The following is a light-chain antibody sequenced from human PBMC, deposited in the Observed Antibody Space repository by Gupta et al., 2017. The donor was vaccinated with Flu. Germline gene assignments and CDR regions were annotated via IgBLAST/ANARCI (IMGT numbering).Light chain of an antibody. V-gene: IGLV1-44*01. Sequence: QSVLTQPPSASGTPGQSVTISCSGSSSNIGSNTVNWYQQLPGTAPRLLIYSNNQRPSGVPDRFSGSKSGTSGSLAISGLQSEDEADYYCAAWDDSLNGPVFGGGTKLTVL. J-gene: IGLJ2*01. CDR2: SNN. CDR1: SSNIGSNT. CDR3: AAWDDSLNGPV.